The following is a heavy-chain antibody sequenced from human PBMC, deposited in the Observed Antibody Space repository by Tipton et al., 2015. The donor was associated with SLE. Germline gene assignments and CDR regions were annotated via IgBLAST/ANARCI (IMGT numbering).Heavy chain of an antibody. J-gene: IGHJ6*02. CDR1: GFTFSSYW. D-gene: IGHD5-24*01. V-gene: IGHV3-74*01. CDR3: ARVRRDGQNGGPYYYYGMDV. CDR2: INSDGSST. Sequence: GSLRLSCAASGFTFSSYWMHWVRQAPGKGLVWVSRINSDGSSTSYADSVKGRFTISRDNAKNTPYLQMNSLRAEDTAVYYCARVRRDGQNGGPYYYYGMDVWDQGP.